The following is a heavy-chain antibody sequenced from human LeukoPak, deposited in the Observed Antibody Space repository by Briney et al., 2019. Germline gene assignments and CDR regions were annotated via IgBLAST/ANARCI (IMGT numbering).Heavy chain of an antibody. CDR2: IKEDGSEK. V-gene: IGHV3-7*01. CDR3: ASGPLITAAGTS. Sequence: PGGSLRLSCAVSGFIFSSYWMSWVRQAPGKGLEWVANIKEDGSEKYYVDSVKGRFTISRDNAKNSLYLQMSSLRVEDTAVYYCASGPLITAAGTSWGQGTLVTASP. D-gene: IGHD6-13*01. J-gene: IGHJ4*02. CDR1: GFIFSSYW.